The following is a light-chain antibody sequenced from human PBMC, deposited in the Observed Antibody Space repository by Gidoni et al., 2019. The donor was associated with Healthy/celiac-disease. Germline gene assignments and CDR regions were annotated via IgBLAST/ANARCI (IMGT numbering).Light chain of an antibody. CDR1: QDISNY. Sequence: DTQMTQSPSSLSASVGDRVTITCQASQDISNYLNWYQQKPGKAPKPLIYDASNLETGVPSRFSGSGSGTDFTFTISSLQPEDIATYYCQQYDNLPRTFGGGTKVEIK. V-gene: IGKV1-33*01. CDR3: QQYDNLPRT. CDR2: DAS. J-gene: IGKJ4*01.